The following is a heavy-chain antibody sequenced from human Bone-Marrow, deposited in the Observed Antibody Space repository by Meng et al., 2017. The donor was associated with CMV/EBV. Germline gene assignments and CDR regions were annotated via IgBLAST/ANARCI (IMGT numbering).Heavy chain of an antibody. Sequence: GGSLRLSCAASGFTFSSYEMNWVRQAPGKGLEWVSYISSSGSTIYYADSVKGRFTISRDNAKNSLYLQMNSLRAEDTAVYYCASKGRRNNYYYGMDVWGQGTTVTVSS. CDR3: ASKGRRNNYYYGMDV. J-gene: IGHJ6*02. CDR1: GFTFSSYE. CDR2: ISSSGSTI. V-gene: IGHV3-48*03. D-gene: IGHD1/OR15-1a*01.